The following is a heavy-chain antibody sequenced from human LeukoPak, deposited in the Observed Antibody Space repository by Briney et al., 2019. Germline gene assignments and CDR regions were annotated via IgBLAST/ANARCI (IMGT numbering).Heavy chain of an antibody. D-gene: IGHD3-22*01. V-gene: IGHV3-30*01. CDR3: ARAPYYDSSGYYDY. CDR2: ISYDGSNK. Sequence: HPARSLRLSCAASGFSYSTYAMHWVRQAPGKGLEWVTVISYDGSNKNYADSVKGRFTISRDNSKNTLFLQMNSLRAEDTAVYYCARAPYYDSSGYYDYWGQGNLVTVSS. CDR1: GFSYSTYA. J-gene: IGHJ4*02.